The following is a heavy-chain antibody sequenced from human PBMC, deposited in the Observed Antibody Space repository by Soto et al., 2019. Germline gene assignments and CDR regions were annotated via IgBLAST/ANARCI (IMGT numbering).Heavy chain of an antibody. Sequence: GESLKISCKGSGYSFSGYWITWVRQKPGKGLEWMGRIDPSDSQTYYSPSFRGHVTISVTKSITTVFLQWSSLRASNTAMYYCARQIYDSDTGPNFQYYFDSWGQGTPVTVSS. J-gene: IGHJ4*02. CDR3: ARQIYDSDTGPNFQYYFDS. V-gene: IGHV5-10-1*01. CDR1: GYSFSGYW. D-gene: IGHD3-22*01. CDR2: IDPSDSQT.